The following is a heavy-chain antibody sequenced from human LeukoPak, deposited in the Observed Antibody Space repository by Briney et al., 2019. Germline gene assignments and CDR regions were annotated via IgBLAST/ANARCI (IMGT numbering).Heavy chain of an antibody. J-gene: IGHJ5*02. V-gene: IGHV4-34*01. CDR2: INHSGST. CDR1: GGSFSGYY. D-gene: IGHD3-3*01. Sequence: SETLSLTCAVYGGSFSGYYWSWIRQPPGKGLEWIGEINHSGSTNYNPSLKSRVTISVDTSKNQFSLKLSSVTAADTAVYYCARGPTIFGVVIIPRKNWFDPWGQGTLVTVSS. CDR3: ARGPTIFGVVIIPRKNWFDP.